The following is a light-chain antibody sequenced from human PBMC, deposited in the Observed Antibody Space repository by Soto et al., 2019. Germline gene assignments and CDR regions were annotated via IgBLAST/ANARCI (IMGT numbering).Light chain of an antibody. J-gene: IGKJ4*01. CDR1: QSVSSK. CDR3: QQYNNWPLT. CDR2: SAS. Sequence: EIVMTQSPFTLSVSPGESATLSCRATQSVSSKVAWYQQKSGQAPRLLIYSASTRATGISARFSGSGSGTEFTLTISSLQSEDLAVYYGQQYNNWPLTVGGWTKVELK. V-gene: IGKV3D-15*01.